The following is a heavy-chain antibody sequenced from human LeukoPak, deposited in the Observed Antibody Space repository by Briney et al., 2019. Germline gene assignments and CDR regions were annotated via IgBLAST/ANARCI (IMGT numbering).Heavy chain of an antibody. CDR2: IYYSGST. CDR3: ARHSGLSGFRVGYCSGGSCYLGINWFDP. CDR1: GGSISSYY. V-gene: IGHV4-39*01. J-gene: IGHJ5*02. Sequence: PSETLSLTCTVSGGSISSYYWGWIRQPPGKGLEWIGSIYYSGSTYYNPSLKSRVTISVDTSKNQFSLKLSSVTAADTAVYYCARHSGLSGFRVGYCSGGSCYLGINWFDPWGQGTLVTVSS. D-gene: IGHD2-15*01.